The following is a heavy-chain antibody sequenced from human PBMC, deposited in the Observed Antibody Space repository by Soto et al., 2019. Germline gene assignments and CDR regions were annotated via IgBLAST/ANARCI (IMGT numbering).Heavy chain of an antibody. CDR1: GFTFSRNA. CDR3: AKGYRAYSSSWFDY. Sequence: GGSLRLSCAASGFTFSRNAMSWVRQAPGKGLEWVSVMSGSGGSTYYADSVTGRSTISRDNSKNTLYLQMNSLRAEDTAVYYCAKGYRAYSSSWFDYWGQGTLVTVSS. V-gene: IGHV3-23*01. J-gene: IGHJ4*02. CDR2: MSGSGGST. D-gene: IGHD6-13*01.